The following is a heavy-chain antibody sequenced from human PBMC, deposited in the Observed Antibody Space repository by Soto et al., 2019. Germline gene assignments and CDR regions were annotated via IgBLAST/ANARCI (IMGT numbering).Heavy chain of an antibody. CDR2: FDPEDGET. CDR3: ATCPYGSGSYNWFDP. V-gene: IGHV1-24*01. Sequence: ASVKVSCKVSGYTLTELSMHWVRQAPGKGLEWMGGFDPEDGETIYAQKLQGRVTMTEDTSTDTAYMELSSLRSEDTAVYYCATCPYGSGSYNWFDPWGQGTLVTVSS. CDR1: GYTLTELS. D-gene: IGHD3-10*01. J-gene: IGHJ5*02.